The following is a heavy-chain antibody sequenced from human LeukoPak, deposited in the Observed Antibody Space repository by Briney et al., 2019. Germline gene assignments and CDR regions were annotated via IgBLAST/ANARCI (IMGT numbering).Heavy chain of an antibody. D-gene: IGHD3-22*01. V-gene: IGHV3-30*04. CDR1: GFSFSDYA. CDR2: ISSDGHNK. CDR3: AKDSSDYYFDY. Sequence: PGGSLRLSCAASGFSFSDYAMHWVRQAPGKGLQWVALISSDGHNKYYADSVKGRFTISRDNSKNTLYVQMNSLRADDTAVYYCAKDSSDYYFDYWGQGTLVTVSS. J-gene: IGHJ4*02.